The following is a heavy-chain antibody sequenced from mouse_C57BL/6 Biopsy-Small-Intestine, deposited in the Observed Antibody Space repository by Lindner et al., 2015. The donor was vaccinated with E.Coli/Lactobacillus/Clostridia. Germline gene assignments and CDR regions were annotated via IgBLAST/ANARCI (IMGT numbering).Heavy chain of an antibody. Sequence: VQLQESGAELVKPGASVKISCKASGYAFSNYWMNWVKQRPEQGLEWIGRIDPEDDETEFAPNFQGKATLTADTSSNTAYLQLSSLTSEDTAVYFCSARFAYWGQGTTLTVSS. J-gene: IGHJ2*01. CDR3: SARFAY. V-gene: IGHV14-1*01. CDR1: GYAFSNYW. CDR2: IDPEDDET.